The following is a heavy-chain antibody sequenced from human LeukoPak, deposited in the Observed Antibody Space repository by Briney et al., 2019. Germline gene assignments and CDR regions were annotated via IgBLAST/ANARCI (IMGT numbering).Heavy chain of an antibody. D-gene: IGHD3-22*01. J-gene: IGHJ4*02. CDR3: ARAGYYDSSGYCPH. V-gene: IGHV4-30-2*01. CDR2: IYHSGST. CDR1: GGSISSGGYS. Sequence: SQTLSLTCAVSGGSISSGGYSWSWIRQPPGKGLEWIGYIYHSGSTYYNPSLKSRVIISVDRSKNQFSLKLSSVTAADTAVYYCARAGYYDSSGYCPHWGQGTLVTVSS.